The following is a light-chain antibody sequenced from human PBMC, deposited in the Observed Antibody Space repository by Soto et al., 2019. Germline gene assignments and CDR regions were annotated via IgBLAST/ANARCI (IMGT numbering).Light chain of an antibody. V-gene: IGKV1-9*01. CDR2: AAS. CDR1: QGISSY. J-gene: IGKJ5*01. CDR3: QQYYSYPYT. Sequence: DIQLTQSPSFLSASVGERVTITCRASQGISSYLAWYQQKPGKAPKLLVYAASTLQSGVPSRFSGSGSGTDFTLTISCLQSEDFATYYCQQYYSYPYTFGQGTRLEIK.